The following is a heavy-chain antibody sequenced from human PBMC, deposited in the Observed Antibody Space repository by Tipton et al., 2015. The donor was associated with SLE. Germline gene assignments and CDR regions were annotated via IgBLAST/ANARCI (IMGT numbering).Heavy chain of an antibody. CDR1: GGSFSGYY. Sequence: LRLSCGVSGGSFSGYYWGWIRQSPGEGLEWIGEINHSGSSRYNPSLKSRVTISVDTSKSQFSLKLSSLNAADTAVYYCARRRLPYYGMDVWGQGTTVTVSS. CDR2: INHSGSS. J-gene: IGHJ6*02. D-gene: IGHD6-25*01. CDR3: ARRRLPYYGMDV. V-gene: IGHV4-34*01.